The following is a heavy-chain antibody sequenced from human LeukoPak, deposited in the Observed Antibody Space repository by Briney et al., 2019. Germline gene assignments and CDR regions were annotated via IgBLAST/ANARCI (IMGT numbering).Heavy chain of an antibody. V-gene: IGHV3-30*03. J-gene: IGHJ4*02. CDR1: GFTFSSYG. D-gene: IGHD6-19*01. Sequence: GGPLRLSCAASGFTFSSYGMHWVRQAPGKGLEGGAVISYDGSNKYYADSVKGRFTISRDNSKNTLYLQMNSLRAEDTAVYYCARDHTVAGIVFDSWGQGALVTVSS. CDR2: ISYDGSNK. CDR3: ARDHTVAGIVFDS.